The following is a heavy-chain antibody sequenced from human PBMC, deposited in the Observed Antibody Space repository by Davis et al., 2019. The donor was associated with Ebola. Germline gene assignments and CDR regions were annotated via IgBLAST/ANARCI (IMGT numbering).Heavy chain of an antibody. CDR3: ARGVGGYCSSTSCRAEYYYGMDV. J-gene: IGHJ6*02. D-gene: IGHD2-2*01. CDR2: IHHSGST. V-gene: IGHV4-34*01. CDR1: GGSFSGYY. Sequence: GSLRLSCAVYGGSFSGYYWSWIRQPPWKGLEWIGEIHHSGSTNYNPSLKSRVTISVDTSKNQFSLKLSSVTAADTAVYYCARGVGGYCSSTSCRAEYYYGMDVWGQGTTVTVSS.